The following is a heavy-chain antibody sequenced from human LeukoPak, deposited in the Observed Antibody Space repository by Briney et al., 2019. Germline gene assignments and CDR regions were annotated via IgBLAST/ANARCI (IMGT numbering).Heavy chain of an antibody. CDR3: AGDQEGVVDY. CDR2: ISSSGSTI. CDR1: GFTFSSYE. V-gene: IGHV3-48*03. D-gene: IGHD3-10*01. Sequence: GGSLRLSCAASGFTFSSYEMNWVRQAPGKGLEWVSYISSSGSTIYYADSVKGRFTISRDNAKNSLYLQMNSLRAEDTDVYYCAGDQEGVVDYWGQGTLVTVSS. J-gene: IGHJ4*02.